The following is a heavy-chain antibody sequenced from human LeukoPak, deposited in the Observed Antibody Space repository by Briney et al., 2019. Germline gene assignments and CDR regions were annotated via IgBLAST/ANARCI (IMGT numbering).Heavy chain of an antibody. CDR1: GIAFSSFA. Sequence: GGSLRLSCAASGIAFSSFAMNWVRQAPGKGLEWVSGISGSGSSTYYADSVKGRFTISRDNSKNTLFLQMNSLRAEDTAVYYCARAQDTAMVKPLWGDYWGQGTLVTVSS. J-gene: IGHJ4*02. CDR2: ISGSGSST. CDR3: ARAQDTAMVKPLWGDY. V-gene: IGHV3-23*01. D-gene: IGHD5-18*01.